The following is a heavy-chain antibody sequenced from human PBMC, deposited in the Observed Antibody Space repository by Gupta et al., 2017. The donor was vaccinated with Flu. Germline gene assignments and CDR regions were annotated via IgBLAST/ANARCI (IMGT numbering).Heavy chain of an antibody. D-gene: IGHD4-23*01. Sequence: QVQLQQWGAGLLKPSETLSPTCAVYGGSFSGYYWSWIRQPPGKGLEWIGEINHRGSTNYNPSLKSRVAISVDTSKNQFSLKLSSVTAADTAVYYCARVRWELLLGYYYYDMDVWGRGTAVTVSS. CDR2: INHRGST. CDR3: ARVRWELLLGYYYYDMDV. J-gene: IGHJ6*02. CDR1: GGSFSGYY. V-gene: IGHV4-34*01.